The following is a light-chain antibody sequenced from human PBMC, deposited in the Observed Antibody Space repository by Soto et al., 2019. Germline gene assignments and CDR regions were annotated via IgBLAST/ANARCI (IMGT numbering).Light chain of an antibody. CDR2: GAS. CDR1: QSVSSSY. CDR3: QQYGSSPNS. Sequence: EIVVTQSPGTLSLSPGERATLSCRASQSVSSSYLAWYQQKPGQAPRLLIYGASSRATGIPDRFSGSGSGTDFTLTISRLEPEDFALYYCQQYGSSPNSFGQGTKREIK. J-gene: IGKJ2*01. V-gene: IGKV3-20*01.